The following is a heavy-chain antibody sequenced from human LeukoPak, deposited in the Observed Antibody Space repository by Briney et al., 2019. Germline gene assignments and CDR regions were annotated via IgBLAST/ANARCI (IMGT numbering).Heavy chain of an antibody. CDR3: ARGTRRHYDGSGYYYGEFDS. D-gene: IGHD3-22*01. CDR2: VFYSGST. Sequence: KPSETLSLTCTVSDDSIKSYFWTWIRQSPRKGMEWIGYVFYSGSTSYNPSLRSRLTMSVDTSKSQFSLNLNSVTTADTAMYYCARGTRRHYDGSGYYYGEFDSWGQGILVTVSS. CDR1: DDSIKSYF. J-gene: IGHJ4*02. V-gene: IGHV4-59*01.